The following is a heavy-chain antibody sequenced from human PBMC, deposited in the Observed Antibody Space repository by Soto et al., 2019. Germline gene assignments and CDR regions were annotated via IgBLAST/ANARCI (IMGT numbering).Heavy chain of an antibody. Sequence: QVQLQESGPGLVKPSETLSLTCTVSGDTITGFSWNWIRQSAGKGLEWIGRISTTGNTHYNPSLESRVTMSLDTSKTQFSLKLTSVTAADTAVYYCEGESGENWSYEAYWGQGTLVTVSS. V-gene: IGHV4-4*07. D-gene: IGHD1-7*01. CDR3: EGESGENWSYEAY. CDR2: ISTTGNT. CDR1: GDTITGFS. J-gene: IGHJ4*02.